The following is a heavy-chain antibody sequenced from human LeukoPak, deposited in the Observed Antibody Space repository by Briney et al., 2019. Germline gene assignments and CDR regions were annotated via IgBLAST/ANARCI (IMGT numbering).Heavy chain of an antibody. CDR2: IKHDGSEE. V-gene: IGHV3-7*01. CDR3: VRVKGTYFDY. Sequence: GGSLRLSCAASGFNLSYYWMTWVRQAPGKGLEWVANIKHDGSEENYVDSVKGRFTIFRDNGKNSVFLQIDSLRAEDTAVYYCVRVKGTYFDYWGQGSLVTVSS. J-gene: IGHJ4*02. D-gene: IGHD1-1*01. CDR1: GFNLSYYW.